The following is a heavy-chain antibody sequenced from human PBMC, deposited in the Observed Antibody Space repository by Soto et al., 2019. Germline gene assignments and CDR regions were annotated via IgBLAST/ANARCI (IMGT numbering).Heavy chain of an antibody. CDR2: ISYDGSNK. Sequence: QVQLVESGGGVVQPGRSLRLSCAASGFTFSSYGMHWVRQAPGKGLEWVAVISYDGSNKYYADSVKGRFTISRDNSKNTLYLQMNSLRAEDTAVYYCATDPGIAVAGRVWGSYFDYWGQGTLVTVSS. CDR3: ATDPGIAVAGRVWGSYFDY. J-gene: IGHJ4*02. CDR1: GFTFSSYG. V-gene: IGHV3-30*03. D-gene: IGHD6-19*01.